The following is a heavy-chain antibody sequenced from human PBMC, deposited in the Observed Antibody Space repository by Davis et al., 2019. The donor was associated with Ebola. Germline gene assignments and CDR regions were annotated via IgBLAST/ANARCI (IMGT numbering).Heavy chain of an antibody. CDR2: ISWNGGSK. D-gene: IGHD6-13*01. CDR3: ARVNVVAAGSFDF. V-gene: IGHV3-9*01. J-gene: IGHJ4*02. Sequence: GGFLRLSCAGSGFNFNDYAMHWVRQSPGKGLEWVSGISWNGGSKDYADSVKGRFTISRDNAKNSLYLQMNSLTPEDTAFYYCARVNVVAAGSFDFWGQGTRVTVST. CDR1: GFNFNDYA.